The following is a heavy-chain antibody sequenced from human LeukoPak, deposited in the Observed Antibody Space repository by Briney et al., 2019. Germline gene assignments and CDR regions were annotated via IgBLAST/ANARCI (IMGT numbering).Heavy chain of an antibody. Sequence: SETLSLTCTVSGASISSYYWSWIRQPPGKGLEWIGYIYYSGSTNYNPSLKSRVTISGDTSKNQVSLKLNSVTAADTAVYYCARVPLTVNNWFDPWGQGTLVTVSS. J-gene: IGHJ5*02. CDR1: GASISSYY. CDR3: ARVPLTVNNWFDP. D-gene: IGHD7-27*01. CDR2: IYYSGST. V-gene: IGHV4-59*01.